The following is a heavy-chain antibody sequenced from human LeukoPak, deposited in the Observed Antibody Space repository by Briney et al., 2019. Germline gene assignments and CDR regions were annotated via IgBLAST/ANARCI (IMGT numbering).Heavy chain of an antibody. D-gene: IGHD3-3*01. CDR1: GFTFSSYW. CDR3: AREGRPYYDFWSGYYRIPYYYYGMDV. V-gene: IGHV3-7*01. Sequence: PGGSLRLSCAASGFTFSSYWMSWDRQAPGKGLEWVANIKQDGSEKYYVDSVKGRFTISRDNAKNSLYLQMNSLRAEDTAVYYCAREGRPYYDFWSGYYRIPYYYYGMDVWGQGTTVTVSS. J-gene: IGHJ6*02. CDR2: IKQDGSEK.